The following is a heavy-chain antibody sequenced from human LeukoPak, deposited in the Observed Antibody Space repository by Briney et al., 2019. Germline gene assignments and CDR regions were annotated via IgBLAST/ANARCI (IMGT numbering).Heavy chain of an antibody. J-gene: IGHJ4*02. CDR2: IKEDGSEK. CDR1: GLNLSSCW. Sequence: PGGSLRLSCAASGLNLSSCWMNWVRQAPGQGLEWVASIKEDGSEKHYVDSVKGRFTISRDNAENTLYLQMNSLRAEDTAVYYCARVIVFMSTGPHLDYWGQGTLAIVSS. V-gene: IGHV3-7*01. CDR3: ARVIVFMSTGPHLDY. D-gene: IGHD3-16*01.